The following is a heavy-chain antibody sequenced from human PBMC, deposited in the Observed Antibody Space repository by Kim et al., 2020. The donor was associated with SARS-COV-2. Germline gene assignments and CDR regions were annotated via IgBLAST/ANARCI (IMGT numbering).Heavy chain of an antibody. Sequence: GGSLRLSCAASGFTFSSYAMSWVRQAPGKGLEWVSAISGSGSSTYYADSVKGRFTISRDNSKNTLYLQMNSLRAEDTAVYYCAKSRYSSGWYPTVYWGQGTLVTVSS. J-gene: IGHJ4*02. CDR1: GFTFSSYA. D-gene: IGHD6-19*01. CDR3: AKSRYSSGWYPTVY. CDR2: ISGSGSST. V-gene: IGHV3-23*01.